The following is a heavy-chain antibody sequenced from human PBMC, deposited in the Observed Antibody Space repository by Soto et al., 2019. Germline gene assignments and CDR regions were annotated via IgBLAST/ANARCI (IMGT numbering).Heavy chain of an antibody. J-gene: IGHJ4*02. CDR1: GFTFSSYG. V-gene: IGHV3-30*18. CDR3: AKDLPRGRSTSPDY. D-gene: IGHD3-16*01. CDR2: ISYDGSNT. Sequence: QVQLVESGGGVVQPGRSLRLSCAASGFTFSSYGMHWVRQAPGKGLEWVAVISYDGSNTYYADSVKGRFTISRDNSKNTLYLQMNSQRAEDTAVYYCAKDLPRGRSTSPDYWGQGTLVTVSS.